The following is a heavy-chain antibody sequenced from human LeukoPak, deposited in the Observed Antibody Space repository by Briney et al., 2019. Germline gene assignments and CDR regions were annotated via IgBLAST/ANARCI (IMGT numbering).Heavy chain of an antibody. V-gene: IGHV3-23*01. CDR3: AKVSHHY. CDR1: GGSISSGGYS. Sequence: LSLTCAVSGGSISSGGYSWSWVRQAPGKGLEWVSAISGSGGSTYYADSVKGRFTISRDNSKNTLYLQMNSLRAEDTAVYYCAKVSHHYWGQGTLVTVSS. CDR2: ISGSGGST. J-gene: IGHJ4*02.